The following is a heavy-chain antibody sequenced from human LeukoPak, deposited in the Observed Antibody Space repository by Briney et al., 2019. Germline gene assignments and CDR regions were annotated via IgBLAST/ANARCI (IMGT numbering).Heavy chain of an antibody. CDR1: GGSFSGYY. CDR3: ARAPIAARPPLDY. D-gene: IGHD6-6*01. J-gene: IGHJ4*02. Sequence: RTSETLSLTCAVYGGSFSGYYWSWIRQPPGKGLEWIGEINHSGSTNYNPSLKSRVTISVDTSKNQFSLKLSSVTAADTAVYYCARAPIAARPPLDYWGQGTLVTVSS. V-gene: IGHV4-34*01. CDR2: INHSGST.